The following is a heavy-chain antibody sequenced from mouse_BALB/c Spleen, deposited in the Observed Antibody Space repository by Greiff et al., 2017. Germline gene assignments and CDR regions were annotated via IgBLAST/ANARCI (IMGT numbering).Heavy chain of an antibody. CDR2: IDPENGNT. CDR3: AKGGYSTLDY. V-gene: IGHV14-1*02. Sequence: EVQLQQSGAELVRPGALVKLSCKASGFNIKDYYMHWVKQRPEQGLEWIGWIDPENGNTIYDPKFQGKASITADTSSNTAYLQLSSLTSEDTAVYYCAKGGYSTLDYWGQGTTLTVSS. CDR1: GFNIKDYY. D-gene: IGHD2-3*01. J-gene: IGHJ2*01.